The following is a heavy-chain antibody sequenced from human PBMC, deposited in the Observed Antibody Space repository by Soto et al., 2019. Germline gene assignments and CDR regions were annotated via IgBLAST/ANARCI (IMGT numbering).Heavy chain of an antibody. CDR3: ARDLVLRFFGPANYYYYGMDV. Sequence: RLSCAASGFTFSDYYMSWLRQAPGKGLEWGSYISSSGSTIYYADSVKGRFTISRDNAKNSLYLQMNSLRAEDTAVYYCARDLVLRFFGPANYYYYGMDVWGRGTTVTVS. CDR1: GFTFSDYY. CDR2: ISSSGSTI. J-gene: IGHJ6*02. V-gene: IGHV3-11*01. D-gene: IGHD3-3*01.